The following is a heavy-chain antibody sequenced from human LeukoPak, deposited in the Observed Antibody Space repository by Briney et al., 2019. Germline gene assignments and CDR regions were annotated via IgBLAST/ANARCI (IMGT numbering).Heavy chain of an antibody. CDR2: INHSGST. CDR1: GGSFSDYY. J-gene: IGHJ6*03. V-gene: IGHV4-34*01. D-gene: IGHD6-13*01. Sequence: SETLSLTCAVYGGSFSDYYWSWIRQPPGKGLEWIGEINHSGSTNYNPSLKSRVTISVDTSKNQFSLKLSSVTAADTAVYYCARRRYSSSWTLRYYYYYYYMDVWGKGTTVTVSS. CDR3: ARRRYSSSWTLRYYYYYYYMDV.